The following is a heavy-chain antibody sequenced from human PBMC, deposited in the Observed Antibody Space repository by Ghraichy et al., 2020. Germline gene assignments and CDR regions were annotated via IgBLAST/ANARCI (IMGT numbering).Heavy chain of an antibody. CDR1: GGSISSGGYY. D-gene: IGHD3-10*01. Sequence: SQTLSLTCTVSGGSISSGGYYWSWIRQHPGKGLEWIGYIYYSGSTYYNPSLKSRVTISVDTSKNQFSLKLSSVTAADTAVYYCARDVRLRPYYYGSGSYYNNYYGMDVWGQGTTVTVSS. V-gene: IGHV4-31*03. CDR3: ARDVRLRPYYYGSGSYYNNYYGMDV. CDR2: IYYSGST. J-gene: IGHJ6*02.